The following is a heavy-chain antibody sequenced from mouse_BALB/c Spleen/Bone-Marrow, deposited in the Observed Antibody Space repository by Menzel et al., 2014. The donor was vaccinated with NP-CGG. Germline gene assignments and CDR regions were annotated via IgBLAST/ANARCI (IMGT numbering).Heavy chain of an antibody. CDR1: GYSFTTYW. V-gene: IGHV1-61*01. D-gene: IGHD2-2*01. CDR3: TRGDGYGGFAY. CDR2: IHPSDSET. Sequence: VQLQQSGAELVRPGASVKLSCKTSGYSFTTYWMNWVKQRPGQGLEWFGMIHPSDSETKLNQKFKDKATLTVDKSSNTAYMQLNGPTSEDSAVYYCTRGDGYGGFAYWGQGTLSLSLQ. J-gene: IGHJ3*01.